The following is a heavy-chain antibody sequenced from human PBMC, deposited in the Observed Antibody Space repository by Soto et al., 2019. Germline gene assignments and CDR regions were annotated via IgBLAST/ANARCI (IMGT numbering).Heavy chain of an antibody. J-gene: IGHJ6*02. CDR3: ARDLRAARKYCYGMDV. Sequence: GGSLRLSCAASGFTFSSYAMHWVRQAPGKGLEWVAVISYDGSNKYYADSAKGRFTISRDNSKNTLYLQMNSLRAEDTAVYYCARDLRAARKYCYGMDVWGQGTTVTVSS. D-gene: IGHD6-25*01. CDR2: ISYDGSNK. CDR1: GFTFSSYA. V-gene: IGHV3-30-3*01.